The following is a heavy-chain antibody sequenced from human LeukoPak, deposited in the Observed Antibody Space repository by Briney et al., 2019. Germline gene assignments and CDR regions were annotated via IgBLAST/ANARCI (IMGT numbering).Heavy chain of an antibody. Sequence: PGGSLRLSCAASGFTFSSYSMNWVRQAPGKGLEWVSYISSSGSTIYYADSVKGRFTISRDNAKNSLYLQMNSLRAEDTAVYYCARDVYGSGSYFVYMDVWGQGTLVTVSS. CDR1: GFTFSSYS. D-gene: IGHD3-10*01. V-gene: IGHV3-48*04. J-gene: IGHJ4*02. CDR2: ISSSGSTI. CDR3: ARDVYGSGSYFVYMDV.